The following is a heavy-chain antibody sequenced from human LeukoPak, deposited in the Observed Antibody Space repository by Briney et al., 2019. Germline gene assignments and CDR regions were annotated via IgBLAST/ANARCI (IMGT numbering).Heavy chain of an antibody. D-gene: IGHD2-2*02. Sequence: ASVKVSCKASGGTFSSYAISWVRQAPGQGLEWMGGIIPIFGTANYALKFQGRVTITTDESTSTAYMELSSLSSEDTAVYYCASRLGYCSSTSCYTEFDYWGQGTLVTVSS. V-gene: IGHV1-69*05. CDR3: ASRLGYCSSTSCYTEFDY. CDR2: IIPIFGTA. J-gene: IGHJ4*02. CDR1: GGTFSSYA.